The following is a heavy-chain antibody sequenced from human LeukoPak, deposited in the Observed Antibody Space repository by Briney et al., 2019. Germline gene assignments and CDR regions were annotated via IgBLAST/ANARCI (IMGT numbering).Heavy chain of an antibody. CDR1: GFTFDDYA. Sequence: PGRSLRLSCAASGFTFDDYAMHWVRQAPGKGLEWVSGISWNSGGIGYADSVKGRFTISRDNAKNSLYLQMNSLRAEDTALYYCAKDTYYGSGSQTDAFDIWGQGTMVTVSS. CDR2: ISWNSGGI. J-gene: IGHJ3*02. D-gene: IGHD3-10*01. V-gene: IGHV3-9*01. CDR3: AKDTYYGSGSQTDAFDI.